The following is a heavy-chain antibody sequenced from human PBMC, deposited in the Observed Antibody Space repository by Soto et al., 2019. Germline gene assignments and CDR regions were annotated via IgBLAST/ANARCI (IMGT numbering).Heavy chain of an antibody. Sequence: SGPTLVNPPQTLTLTCTLSGFSLTNSGVGVGWIRQPPGKALEWLALIYGNDDKYYSPSLESRLALTKDTSRNQVVLTVTNLDPVDTGTYYCSRTRGWDRNGYHLDAFDMWGQGTKVTVSS. J-gene: IGHJ3*02. CDR2: IYGNDDK. CDR3: SRTRGWDRNGYHLDAFDM. V-gene: IGHV2-5*01. D-gene: IGHD3-22*01. CDR1: GFSLTNSGVG.